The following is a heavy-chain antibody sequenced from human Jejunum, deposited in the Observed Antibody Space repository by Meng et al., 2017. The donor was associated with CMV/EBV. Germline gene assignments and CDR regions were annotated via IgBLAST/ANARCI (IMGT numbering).Heavy chain of an antibody. CDR1: TVSNYW. V-gene: IGHV3-7*01. CDR3: ASLNYYDSRGYHWYFDL. CDR2: IKQDASET. Sequence: TVSNYWMSWVRQAPGKGLEWVANIKQDASETYYLDSLKGRFTISRDNAENSLYLQMNSLRAEDTAVYYCASLNYYDSRGYHWYFDLWGRGTLVTVSS. D-gene: IGHD3-22*01. J-gene: IGHJ2*01.